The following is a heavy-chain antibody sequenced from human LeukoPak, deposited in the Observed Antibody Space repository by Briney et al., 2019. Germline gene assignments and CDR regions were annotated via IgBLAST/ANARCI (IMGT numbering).Heavy chain of an antibody. CDR1: GDTFTGYY. J-gene: IGHJ6*03. V-gene: IGHV1-2*02. CDR2: INPNRGGT. CDR3: ARDRVTMVRGVNYYYYMAV. Sequence: ASVKVSCKASGDTFTGYYMHWVRQAPGQGLEWMGWINPNRGGTNYAQKFQGRGTMTRDTSISTAYMELSRLRSDDTAVYYCARDRVTMVRGVNYYYYMAVWGKGTTVTISS. D-gene: IGHD3-10*01.